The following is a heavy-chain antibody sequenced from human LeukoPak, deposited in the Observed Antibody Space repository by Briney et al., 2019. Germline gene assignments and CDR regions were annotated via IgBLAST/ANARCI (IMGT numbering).Heavy chain of an antibody. V-gene: IGHV1-46*01. D-gene: IGHD6-6*01. J-gene: IGHJ4*02. CDR2: INPSAGST. CDR3: ARDSGYIAARYYFDY. Sequence: ASVKVSCKASGYTFTGYYMHWVRQAPGQGLEWMGIINPSAGSTSYAQKFQGRVTMTRDMSTSTVYMNLSSLRSEDTAVYYCARDSGYIAARYYFDYWGQGALVTVSS. CDR1: GYTFTGYY.